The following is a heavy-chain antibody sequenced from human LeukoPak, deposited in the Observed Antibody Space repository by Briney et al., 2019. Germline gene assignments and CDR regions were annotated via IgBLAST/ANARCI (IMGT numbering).Heavy chain of an antibody. D-gene: IGHD6-13*01. Sequence: GGSLRLSCAASGFTFSSYAMHWVRQAPGKGLEWVAVISYDGSNKYYADSVKGRFTISRDNSKDTLYLQMNSLRAEDTAVYYCARDRIPIANDAFDIWGQGTMVTVSS. V-gene: IGHV3-30*04. CDR2: ISYDGSNK. J-gene: IGHJ3*02. CDR3: ARDRIPIANDAFDI. CDR1: GFTFSSYA.